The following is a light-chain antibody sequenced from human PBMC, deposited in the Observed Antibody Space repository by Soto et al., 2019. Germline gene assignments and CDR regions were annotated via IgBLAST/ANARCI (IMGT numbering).Light chain of an antibody. Sequence: QSVLTQPPSVSGAPGQRVTISRTGSSSDIGAGYDVHWYQQLPGTAPKLLIYGNSDRPSGVPDRFSGSKSGTSASLAITGLQAEDEADYYCQSYDSSLSVYVFGTGTKLTVL. J-gene: IGLJ1*01. CDR1: SSDIGAGYD. CDR2: GNS. V-gene: IGLV1-40*01. CDR3: QSYDSSLSVYV.